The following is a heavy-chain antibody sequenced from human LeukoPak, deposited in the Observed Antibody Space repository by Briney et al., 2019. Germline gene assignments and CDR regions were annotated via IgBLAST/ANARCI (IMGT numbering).Heavy chain of an antibody. D-gene: IGHD3-22*01. J-gene: IGHJ4*02. CDR3: ARDYYDSSGYTLRAN. V-gene: IGHV3-48*04. Sequence: GGSLRLSCAASGFTFSSYSMNWVRQAPGKGLEWVSYISSGSSTIYYVDSVKGRFTISRDNAKNSLYLQMNSLRAEDTAVYYCARDYYDSSGYTLRANWGQGTLVTVSS. CDR2: ISSGSSTI. CDR1: GFTFSSYS.